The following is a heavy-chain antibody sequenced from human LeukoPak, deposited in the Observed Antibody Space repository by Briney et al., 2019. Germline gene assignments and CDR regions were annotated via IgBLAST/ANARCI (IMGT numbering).Heavy chain of an antibody. CDR1: GYTLTELS. D-gene: IGHD3-22*01. CDR3: ARGGYYYDSSAYLTKGYSFDY. V-gene: IGHV1-24*01. CDR2: FDPEDGET. Sequence: GASVKVSCKVSGYTLTELSMHWVRQAPGKGLEWMGGFDPEDGETIYAQKFQGRVTMTEDTSTDTAYMELSSLGSEDTAVYYCARGGYYYDSSAYLTKGYSFDYWGQGTLVTVSS. J-gene: IGHJ4*02.